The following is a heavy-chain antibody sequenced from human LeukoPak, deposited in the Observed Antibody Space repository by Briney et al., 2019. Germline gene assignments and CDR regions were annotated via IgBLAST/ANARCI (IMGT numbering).Heavy chain of an antibody. V-gene: IGHV4-4*02. CDR3: ASGIAAAGTLALGY. CDR2: MYHSGTT. J-gene: IGHJ4*02. Sequence: PSQTLSLTLDVSADSISSSNWWTWVRQPPGKGLEWIGEMYHSGTTNYNPSLKSRVTMSVDKANNQFSVSRRFVTAADTAVYYCASGIAAAGTLALGYWGEGTLVTVSS. CDR1: ADSISSSNW. D-gene: IGHD6-13*01.